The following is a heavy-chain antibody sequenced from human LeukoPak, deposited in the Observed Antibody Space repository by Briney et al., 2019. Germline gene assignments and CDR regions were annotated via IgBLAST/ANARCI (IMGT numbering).Heavy chain of an antibody. D-gene: IGHD5-24*01. CDR2: INNSGST. V-gene: IGHV4-34*01. CDR1: GGSFSGYY. Sequence: NPSESLSLTCAAYGGSFSGYYWSWIRQPPGKGLEWIGEINNSGSTNYNPSLKSRVTISVRTSKNQFSLKLSSVTAADTAVYYCARVSRNGWLQYFDYWGQGTLVTVSS. J-gene: IGHJ4*02. CDR3: ARVSRNGWLQYFDY.